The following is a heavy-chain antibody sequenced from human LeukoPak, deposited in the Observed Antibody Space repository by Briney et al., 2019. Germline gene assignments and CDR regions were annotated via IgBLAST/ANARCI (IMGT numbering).Heavy chain of an antibody. CDR3: TRDLPYSSSWESIDY. Sequence: ASVKVSCKASGYTFTRYGINWVRQAPGQGPEWMGWISAYNGNTKYAQNLQGRVTMTTDTSTSTAYMELRSQRSDDTAAYYCTRDLPYSSSWESIDYWGQGTLVTVSS. V-gene: IGHV1-18*01. CDR1: GYTFTRYG. J-gene: IGHJ4*02. CDR2: ISAYNGNT. D-gene: IGHD6-13*01.